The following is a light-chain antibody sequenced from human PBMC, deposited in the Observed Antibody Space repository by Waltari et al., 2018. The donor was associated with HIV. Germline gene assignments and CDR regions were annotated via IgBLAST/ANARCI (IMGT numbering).Light chain of an antibody. V-gene: IGLV3-21*02. J-gene: IGLJ1*01. CDR2: EDR. CDR3: QVWDSSSDQPDV. Sequence: SYVLTQPPSVSVAPGQTARITCGGNNIGSKTVHWYQQKPGQAPVLVVYEDRDRPSGIPGRFSGSKSTNTATLTISRVEAGDEADYYCQVWDSSSDQPDVFGTGTKVTVL. CDR1: NIGSKT.